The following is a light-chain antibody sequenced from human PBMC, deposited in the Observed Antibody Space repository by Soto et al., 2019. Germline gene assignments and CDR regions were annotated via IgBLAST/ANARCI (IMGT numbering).Light chain of an antibody. J-gene: IGLJ2*01. CDR2: EVS. V-gene: IGLV2-14*01. CDR1: SSDVGSYNY. CDR3: SSYTTTTTLNVI. Sequence: SALTHPASVSGSPGQSITISCTGTSSDVGSYNYVSWYQQDPGKAPKLLIYEVSNRPSGVSNRFSGSKSGNTASLTISGLQAEDQADYYCSSYTTTTTLNVIFGGGTKVTVL.